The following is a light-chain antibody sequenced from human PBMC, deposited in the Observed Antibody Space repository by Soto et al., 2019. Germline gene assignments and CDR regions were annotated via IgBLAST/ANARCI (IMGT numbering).Light chain of an antibody. CDR2: GAS. CDR1: RSVLTN. J-gene: IGKJ1*01. CDR3: QQYNTWQT. Sequence: EVVMTQSPATLSVSPGERATLSCRAGRSVLTNLAWYQQKPGQPPRLLVYGASTRATGIPARFSGSGSGTEFTLTISSLQSEDFEVYYCQQYNTWQTFGQGTKVEIK. V-gene: IGKV3-15*01.